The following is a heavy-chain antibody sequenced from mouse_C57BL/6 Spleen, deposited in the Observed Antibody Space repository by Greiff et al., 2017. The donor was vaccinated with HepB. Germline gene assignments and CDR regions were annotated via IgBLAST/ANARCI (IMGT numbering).Heavy chain of an antibody. CDR1: GYTFTDYE. J-gene: IGHJ3*01. D-gene: IGHD2-4*01. V-gene: IGHV1-15*01. CDR2: IDPETGGT. Sequence: VQLQESGAELVRPGASVTLSCKASGYTFTDYEMHWVKQTPVHGLEWIGAIDPETGGTAYNQKFKGKAILTADKSSSTAYMELRSLTSEDSAVYYCTKGRGLGFAYWGQGTLVTVSA. CDR3: TKGRGLGFAY.